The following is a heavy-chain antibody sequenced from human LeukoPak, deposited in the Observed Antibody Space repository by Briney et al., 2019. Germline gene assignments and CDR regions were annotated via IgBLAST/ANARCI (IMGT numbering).Heavy chain of an antibody. CDR2: IYTSGST. Sequence: PSETLSLTCTVSGGSISSYYWSWIRQPAGKGLEWIGRIYTSGSTNYNPSLKSRVTMSVDTSKNQFSLKLSSVTAADTAVYYCARLGYSSSWYKIDYWGQGTLVTVSS. V-gene: IGHV4-4*07. CDR3: ARLGYSSSWYKIDY. J-gene: IGHJ4*02. D-gene: IGHD6-13*01. CDR1: GGSISSYY.